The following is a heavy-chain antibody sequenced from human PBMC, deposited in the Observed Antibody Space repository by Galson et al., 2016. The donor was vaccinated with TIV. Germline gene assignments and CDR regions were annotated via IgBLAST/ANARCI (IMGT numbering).Heavy chain of an antibody. V-gene: IGHV1-69*02. CDR1: GGTFSSYT. J-gene: IGHJ3*02. CDR2: IIPIINKV. Sequence: SVKVSCKVSGGTFSSYTFSWVRQAPGQGLEWMGRIIPIINKVDYTQKLQGRVTIIADKSTSTVYMELSSLRSEDTAVYYCATEGDTGYDERSDAFHIWGQGTMVTVSS. CDR3: ATEGDTGYDERSDAFHI. D-gene: IGHD5-12*01.